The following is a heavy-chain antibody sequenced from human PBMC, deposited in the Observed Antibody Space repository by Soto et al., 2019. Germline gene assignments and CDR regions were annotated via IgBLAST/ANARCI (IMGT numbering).Heavy chain of an antibody. Sequence: GESLKISCKGSGYEFTSYWIGWVRQMPGKGLEWMGIIFPGDSDTRYSPSFHGHVTISADNSISTAYLQWSSLRASDTAMYYCARRDSSGYDPDAFDIWGQGTLVTVSS. V-gene: IGHV5-51*01. CDR2: IFPGDSDT. J-gene: IGHJ3*02. D-gene: IGHD3-22*01. CDR3: ARRDSSGYDPDAFDI. CDR1: GYEFTSYW.